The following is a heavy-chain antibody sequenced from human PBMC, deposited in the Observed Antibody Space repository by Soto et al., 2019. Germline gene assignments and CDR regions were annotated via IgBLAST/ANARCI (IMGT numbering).Heavy chain of an antibody. V-gene: IGHV3-33*01. D-gene: IGHD6-19*01. Sequence: GGSLRLSCAASGFTFSSYGMHWVRQAPGKGLEWVAVIWYDGSNKYYADSVKGRFTISRDNSKNTLYLQMNSLRAEDTAVYYCARDFKAVAGTLDYWGQGTLVTVSS. CDR3: ARDFKAVAGTLDY. CDR1: GFTFSSYG. CDR2: IWYDGSNK. J-gene: IGHJ4*02.